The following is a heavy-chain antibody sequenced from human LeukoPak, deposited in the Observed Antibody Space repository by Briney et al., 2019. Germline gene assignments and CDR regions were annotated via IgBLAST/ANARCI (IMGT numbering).Heavy chain of an antibody. CDR3: AREAWHNWNDLDY. V-gene: IGHV1-3*01. CDR2: INAGNGNT. D-gene: IGHD1-1*01. CDR1: GYTFTSYA. Sequence: GASVKVSCKASGYTFTSYAMHWVRQAPGQRLEWMGWINAGNGNTKYSQKFQGRVTITRDTSASTAYMELSSLRSEDTAVYYCAREAWHNWNDLDYGGQGTPVTVSS. J-gene: IGHJ4*02.